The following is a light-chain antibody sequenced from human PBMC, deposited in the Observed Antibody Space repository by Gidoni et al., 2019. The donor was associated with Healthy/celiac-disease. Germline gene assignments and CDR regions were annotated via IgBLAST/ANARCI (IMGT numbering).Light chain of an antibody. CDR3: NSRDSSGNHWV. V-gene: IGLV3-19*01. J-gene: IGLJ3*02. CDR1: RLRSYS. CDR2: GTT. Sequence: SSELTQDPAVAVALGQTVRITCPGDRLRSYSASWYQQKPGQAPVLAIYGTTNRPSGIPGRVPGSRSGTTASVTITGAQAEDEADYDCNSRDSSGNHWVFGGGTTLTVL.